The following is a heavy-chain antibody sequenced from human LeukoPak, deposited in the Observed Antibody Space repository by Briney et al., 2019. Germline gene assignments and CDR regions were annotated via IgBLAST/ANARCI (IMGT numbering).Heavy chain of an antibody. CDR1: GFTFSSYA. CDR3: VRVRGVIPLDY. J-gene: IGHJ4*02. Sequence: GGSLRLSCAASGFTFSSYAMHWVRQAPGKGLEWVAVISYDGSNKYYADSVKGRFTISRDNSKNTLYLQMNSLRAEDTAVYYCVRVRGVIPLDYWGQGTLVTVSS. V-gene: IGHV3-30*04. D-gene: IGHD3-10*01. CDR2: ISYDGSNK.